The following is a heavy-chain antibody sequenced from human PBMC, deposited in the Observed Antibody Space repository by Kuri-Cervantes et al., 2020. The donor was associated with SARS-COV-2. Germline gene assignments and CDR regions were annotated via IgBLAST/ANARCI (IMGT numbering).Heavy chain of an antibody. CDR3: AREEHYNFWSGYMNYYGMDV. V-gene: IGHV1-69*13. Sequence: SVKVSCKASGGTFSSYAISWVRQAPGQGLEWMGGIIPIFGTANYAQKFQGRVTITADESTSTAYMELSSLRSEDTAVYYCAREEHYNFWSGYMNYYGMDVWGQGTTVTVSS. CDR2: IIPIFGTA. CDR1: GGTFSSYA. D-gene: IGHD3-3*01. J-gene: IGHJ6*02.